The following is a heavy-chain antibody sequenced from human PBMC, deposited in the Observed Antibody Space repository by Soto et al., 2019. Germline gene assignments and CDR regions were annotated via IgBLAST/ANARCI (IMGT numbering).Heavy chain of an antibody. D-gene: IGHD3-10*01. CDR3: ARRDGSGSSYYYYYGMDV. Sequence: SETLSLTCTVSGGSISSSSYYWGWIRQPPGKRLEWIGSIYYSGSTYYNPSLKSRVTISVDTSKNQFSLKLSSVTAADTAVYYCARRDGSGSSYYYYYGMDVWGQGTTVTVSS. V-gene: IGHV4-39*01. J-gene: IGHJ6*02. CDR1: GGSISSSSYY. CDR2: IYYSGST.